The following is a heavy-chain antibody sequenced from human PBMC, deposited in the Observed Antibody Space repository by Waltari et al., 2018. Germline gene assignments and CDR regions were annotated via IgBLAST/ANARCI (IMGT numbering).Heavy chain of an antibody. CDR1: GFTVGNNF. J-gene: IGHJ4*02. Sequence: EVQLVESGGDLIQPGGSLRLSCAASGFTVGNNFMGWVRQAPGKGVEWVSVIYSGGSTNYRDSVRGRFTISRDSSKNTLYLQMNSLRAEDTAVYYCAKVDNVGLNNYWGQGTLVTVSA. CDR2: IYSGGST. V-gene: IGHV3-53*01. CDR3: AKVDNVGLNNY. D-gene: IGHD1-1*01.